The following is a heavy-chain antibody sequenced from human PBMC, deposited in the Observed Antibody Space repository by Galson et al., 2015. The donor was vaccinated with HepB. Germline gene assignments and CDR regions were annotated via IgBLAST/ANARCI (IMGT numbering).Heavy chain of an antibody. Sequence: SVKVSCKASGGTFSSYAISWVRQAPGQGLEWMGGIIPIFGTANYAQKFQGRVTITADESTGTAYMELSSLRSEDTAVYYCARFSGTNDRQQLWLPDPYYYYMDVWGKGTTVTVSS. D-gene: IGHD5-18*01. V-gene: IGHV1-69*13. CDR1: GGTFSSYA. J-gene: IGHJ6*03. CDR2: IIPIFGTA. CDR3: ARFSGTNDRQQLWLPDPYYYYMDV.